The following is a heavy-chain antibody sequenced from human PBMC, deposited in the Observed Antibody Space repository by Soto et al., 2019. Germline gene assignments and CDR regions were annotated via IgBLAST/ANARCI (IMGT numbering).Heavy chain of an antibody. CDR1: GASVSSNSAA. CDR2: TYYRSKWYN. V-gene: IGHV6-1*01. Sequence: QVQLQQSGPGLVKPSQTLSLTCAISGASVSSNSAAWNWIRQSPSRGLEWLGRTYYRSKWYNDYAVSVKSRITINPDTSKNQFSLQLNSVTPEDTAVYYCAREQFCSGGSCYYFDYWGQGTLVTVSS. D-gene: IGHD2-15*01. CDR3: AREQFCSGGSCYYFDY. J-gene: IGHJ4*02.